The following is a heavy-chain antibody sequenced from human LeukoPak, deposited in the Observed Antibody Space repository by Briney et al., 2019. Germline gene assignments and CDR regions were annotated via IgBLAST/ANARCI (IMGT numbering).Heavy chain of an antibody. J-gene: IGHJ5*02. V-gene: IGHV1-46*01. CDR3: ARDVNSYNWFDP. CDR2: INPSGGST. CDR1: GYTFTSYY. Sequence: ASVKVSCKASGYTFTSYYVHGVRRAPGQGLEWMGLINPSGGSTTYAQKFQGRVTMTRDTSTNTVYMELSSLRSDDTAVYYCARDVNSYNWFDPWGQGTLVTVSS. D-gene: IGHD2/OR15-2a*01.